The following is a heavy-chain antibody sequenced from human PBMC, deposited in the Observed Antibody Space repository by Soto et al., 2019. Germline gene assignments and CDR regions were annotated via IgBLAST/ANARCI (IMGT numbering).Heavy chain of an antibody. J-gene: IGHJ2*01. CDR2: ITHSGST. CDR1: GGPFSGYY. Sequence: QVQLQQWRAGLLKPSETLSLTCAVYGGPFSGYYWSWILQPPGKGLEWIGEITHSGSTHYNPSLKSRGTISVDTAKSQFSLKLGSVAAADTAVDYCARGVMANSRYHWYFGRWGRGTLVTVSS. V-gene: IGHV4-34*01. D-gene: IGHD2-8*01. CDR3: ARGVMANSRYHWYFGR.